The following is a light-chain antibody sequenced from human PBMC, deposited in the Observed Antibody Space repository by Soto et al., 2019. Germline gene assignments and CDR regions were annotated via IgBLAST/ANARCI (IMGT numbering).Light chain of an antibody. CDR1: QSVSSN. CDR2: GAS. V-gene: IGKV3-15*01. J-gene: IGKJ3*01. CDR3: RQYNNWPSFT. Sequence: EIVMTQSPAALSVSPGERATLSCRASQSVSSNLAWYQQKPGQAPRLLIYGASTRATGIPVRFSGSGSGTEFTLTISSLQSEDVAAYYCRQYNNWPSFTFGPGTKVDIK.